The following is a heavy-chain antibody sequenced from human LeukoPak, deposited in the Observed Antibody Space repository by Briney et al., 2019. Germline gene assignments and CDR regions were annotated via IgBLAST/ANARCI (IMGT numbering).Heavy chain of an antibody. J-gene: IGHJ4*02. CDR3: VRDPHADIYGWFLDF. CDR1: GNSFTGHY. V-gene: IGHV1-2*02. Sequence: ASVKVSCKASGNSFTGHYIHWVRQAPGQGLEWMGWMNPISGVTSYAQKFQGRVTMTRDTSISTAYMELSRLRSDDTAVYYCVRDPHADIYGWFLDFWGQGTLVTVSS. D-gene: IGHD2-15*01. CDR2: MNPISGVT.